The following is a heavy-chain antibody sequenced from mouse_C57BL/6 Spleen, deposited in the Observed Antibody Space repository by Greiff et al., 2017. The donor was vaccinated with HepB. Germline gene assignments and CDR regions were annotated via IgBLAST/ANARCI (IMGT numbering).Heavy chain of an antibody. CDR2: INPGSGGT. V-gene: IGHV1-54*01. CDR1: GYAFTNYL. Sequence: QVQLQQSGAELVRPGTSVKVSCKASGYAFTNYLIEWVKQRPGQGLEWIGVINPGSGGTNYNEKFKGKATLTADKSSSTAYMQLSSLTSEDSAVYFCARRGDGYVWGQGTPLTVSS. D-gene: IGHD2-3*01. J-gene: IGHJ2*01. CDR3: ARRGDGYV.